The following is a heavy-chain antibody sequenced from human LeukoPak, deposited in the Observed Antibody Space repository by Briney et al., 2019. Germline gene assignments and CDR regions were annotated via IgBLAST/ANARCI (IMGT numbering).Heavy chain of an antibody. V-gene: IGHV4-59*01. D-gene: IGHD5-12*01. CDR2: IYYSGST. J-gene: IGHJ4*02. CDR1: GGSISSYY. CDR3: ARGIVATTSYYFDY. Sequence: SETLSLTCTVSGGSISSYYWSWIRQPPGKGLEWIGYIYYSGSTNYNPSLKSRVTISVDTSKNQFSLKLSSVTAADTAVYYCARGIVATTSYYFDYWGQGTLVTVSS.